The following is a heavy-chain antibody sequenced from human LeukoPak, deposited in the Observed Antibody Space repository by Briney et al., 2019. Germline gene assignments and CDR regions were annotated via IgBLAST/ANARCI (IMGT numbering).Heavy chain of an antibody. V-gene: IGHV1-18*01. D-gene: IGHD4-17*01. J-gene: IGHJ5*02. CDR1: GYTFTIYG. CDR2: ISAYNGNT. CDR3: ARVFGDYDNWFDP. Sequence: ASVKVSSKASGYTFTIYGISWVRPAPGQGLGWMGWISAYNGNTNYAQTLQGRVTMTTDTSTRTAFRELRSLRSDDTAVYYCARVFGDYDNWFDPWGQGTLVTVSS.